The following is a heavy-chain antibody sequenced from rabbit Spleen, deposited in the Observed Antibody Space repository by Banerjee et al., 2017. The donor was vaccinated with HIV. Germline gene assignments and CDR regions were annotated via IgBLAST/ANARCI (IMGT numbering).Heavy chain of an antibody. CDR1: GFDFNSYS. CDR2: IDTGSSGFT. D-gene: IGHD8-1*01. CDR3: ARDTGSSFSSYGMDL. V-gene: IGHV1S45*01. J-gene: IGHJ6*01. Sequence: QEQLVESGGGLVKPEGSLKLSCTASGFDFNSYSMSWVRQAPGKGLEWIVCIDTGSSGFTYFASWAKGRFTVSKTSSTTVTLQMTSLTAADTATYFCARDTGSSFSSYGMDLWGPGTLVTVS.